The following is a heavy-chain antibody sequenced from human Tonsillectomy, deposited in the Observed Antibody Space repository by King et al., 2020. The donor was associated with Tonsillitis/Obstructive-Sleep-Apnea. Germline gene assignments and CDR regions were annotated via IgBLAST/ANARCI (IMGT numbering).Heavy chain of an antibody. V-gene: IGHV4-59*01. D-gene: IGHD2-8*01. CDR3: ARDMVLEAGGDAFDI. Sequence: QLQESGPGLVKPSENLSLTCTVSGGSISSYHWSWIRQPPGKGLEWIGYMYYSGSTNYNPSLKSRVTISVDTSKNQFSLKLSSVTAADTAVYYCARDMVLEAGGDAFDIWGQGTMVTVSS. CDR1: GGSISSYH. CDR2: MYYSGST. J-gene: IGHJ3*02.